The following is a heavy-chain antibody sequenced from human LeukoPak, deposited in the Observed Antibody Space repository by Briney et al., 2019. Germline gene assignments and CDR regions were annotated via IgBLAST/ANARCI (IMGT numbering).Heavy chain of an antibody. CDR3: ARDAPGNTALDY. CDR1: GFTFISYW. V-gene: IGHV3-74*01. D-gene: IGHD5-18*01. J-gene: IGHJ4*02. CDR2: INVYGSST. Sequence: PGGSLRLSCAASGFTFISYWMHWVRQAPGKGLVWVSRINVYGSSTDFSDSVKGPFTISTDNAKNTLYLQMNSLRAEDTAVYYCARDAPGNTALDYWGQGTLVTVSS.